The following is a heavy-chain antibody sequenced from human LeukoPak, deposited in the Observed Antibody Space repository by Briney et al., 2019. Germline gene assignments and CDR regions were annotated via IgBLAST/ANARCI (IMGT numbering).Heavy chain of an antibody. CDR3: ARGSLVVVPAAKYYFDY. V-gene: IGHV4-34*01. J-gene: IGHJ4*02. D-gene: IGHD2-2*01. CDR2: ISHSGST. Sequence: NPSETLSLTCAVYGVSFSGYYWSWIRQPPGKGLEWIGEISHSGSTNYNPSLKSRVTISVDTSKNQYSLKLSSVTAADTAVYYCARGSLVVVPAAKYYFDYWGQGTLVTVSS. CDR1: GVSFSGYY.